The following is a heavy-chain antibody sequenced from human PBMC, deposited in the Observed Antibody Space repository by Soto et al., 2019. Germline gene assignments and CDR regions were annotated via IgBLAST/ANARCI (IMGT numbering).Heavy chain of an antibody. Sequence: PSETLSLTCTVSGVSISSSSYYWGWIRQPPGKGLEWIGSIYYSGSTYYNPSLKSRVTISVDTSKNQFSLKLSSVTAADTAVYYCAGLLRFLEWLSAWFDPWGQGTLVTVSS. CDR2: IYYSGST. CDR3: AGLLRFLEWLSAWFDP. J-gene: IGHJ5*02. D-gene: IGHD3-3*01. CDR1: GVSISSSSYY. V-gene: IGHV4-39*01.